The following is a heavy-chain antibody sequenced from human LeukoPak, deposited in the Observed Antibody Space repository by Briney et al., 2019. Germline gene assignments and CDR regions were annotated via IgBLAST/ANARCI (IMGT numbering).Heavy chain of an antibody. D-gene: IGHD6-13*01. CDR3: ARGPYSSPTQY. Sequence: SETLSLTCAVYGGSFSGYYWSWIRQPPGKGLGWIGEINHSGSTNYNPSLKSRVTISVDTSKNQFSLRLSSVTAADTAVYYCARGPYSSPTQYWGQGTLVTVSS. J-gene: IGHJ4*02. CDR2: INHSGST. V-gene: IGHV4-34*01. CDR1: GGSFSGYY.